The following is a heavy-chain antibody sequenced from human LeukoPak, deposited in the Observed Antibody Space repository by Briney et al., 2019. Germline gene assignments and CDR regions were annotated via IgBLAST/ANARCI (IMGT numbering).Heavy chain of an antibody. Sequence: SETLSLTCAVYGGSFSGYYWSWIRQPPGRGLEWIGEINHSGSTNYNPSLKSRVTISVDTSKNQFSLKLSSVTAADTAVYYCARGITTEGFYYYGMDVWGQGTTVIVSS. J-gene: IGHJ6*02. CDR1: GGSFSGYY. D-gene: IGHD3-10*01. CDR3: ARGITTEGFYYYGMDV. CDR2: INHSGST. V-gene: IGHV4-34*09.